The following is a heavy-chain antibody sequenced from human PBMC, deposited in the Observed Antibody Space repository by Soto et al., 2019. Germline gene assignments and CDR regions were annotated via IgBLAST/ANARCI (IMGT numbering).Heavy chain of an antibody. V-gene: IGHV3-30*18. CDR2: MSFDGTYK. CDR3: AKDRRDGEYNSVYDF. D-gene: IGHD4-17*01. J-gene: IGHJ4*02. CDR1: GFRFSDYG. Sequence: QVQLAESGGGVVQPGRSLRLSCIDSGFRFSDYGMHWVRQAPGKGLEWVAMMSFDGTYKYSADSVKGRFIISRDNSKNTLFLQMNSRRAEDTAVYYCAKDRRDGEYNSVYDFWGQGTLVTVSS.